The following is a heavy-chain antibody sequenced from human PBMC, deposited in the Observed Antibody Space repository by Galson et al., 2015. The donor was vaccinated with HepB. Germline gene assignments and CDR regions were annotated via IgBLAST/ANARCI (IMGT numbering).Heavy chain of an antibody. CDR3: AISTDSSGYYYGLDAFDT. D-gene: IGHD3-22*01. CDR2: IDPSDSYT. CDR1: GYSFTSYW. V-gene: IGHV5-10-1*01. J-gene: IGHJ3*02. Sequence: QSGAEVKKPGESLRISCKGSGYSFTSYWISWVRQMPGKGLEWMGRIDPSDSYTNYSPSFQGHVTISADKSISTAYLQWSSLKASDTAMYYCAISTDSSGYYYGLDAFDTWGQGTMVTVSS.